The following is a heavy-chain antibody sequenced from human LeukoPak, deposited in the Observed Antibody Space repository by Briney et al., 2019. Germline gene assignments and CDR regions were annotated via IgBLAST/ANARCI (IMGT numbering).Heavy chain of an antibody. CDR3: ARVGATYGDPLEYDY. CDR1: GYSFATYA. Sequence: ASVKVPCKASGYSFATYAITWVRQAPGLGLEWMGWISGYNGKTNYAPKLQGRLTMTTDTSTSTAYMELRSLRSDDTAMYYCARVGATYGDPLEYDYWGQGTLVTVSS. V-gene: IGHV1-18*01. J-gene: IGHJ4*02. CDR2: ISGYNGKT. D-gene: IGHD1-26*01.